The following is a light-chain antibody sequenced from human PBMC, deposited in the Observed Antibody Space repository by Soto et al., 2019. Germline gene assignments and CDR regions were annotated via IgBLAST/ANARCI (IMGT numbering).Light chain of an antibody. CDR2: DNN. CDR3: GTWDSSLSAVV. J-gene: IGLJ2*01. V-gene: IGLV1-51*01. CDR1: SSNIGNNY. Sequence: QSVLTQPPSVSAAPGQTVTISCSGSSSNIGNNYVSWYQQFPGTAPKLLIYDNNKRPSGIPDRFSGSTSGTSATLGITGLQTGDEADYYCGTWDSSLSAVVFGGGTKVTVL.